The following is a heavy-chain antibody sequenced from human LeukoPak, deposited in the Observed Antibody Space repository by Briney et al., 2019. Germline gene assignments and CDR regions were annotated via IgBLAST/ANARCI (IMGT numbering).Heavy chain of an antibody. CDR2: ISGSGGST. D-gene: IGHD3-22*01. Sequence: PGGSLRLSCAAPGFTFSSYAMSWVRQAPGKGLEWVSAISGSGGSTYYADSVKGRFTISRDNSKNTLYLQMNSLRAEDTAVYYCAKDGMIVSGAFDIWGQGTMVTVSS. CDR3: AKDGMIVSGAFDI. CDR1: GFTFSSYA. J-gene: IGHJ3*02. V-gene: IGHV3-23*01.